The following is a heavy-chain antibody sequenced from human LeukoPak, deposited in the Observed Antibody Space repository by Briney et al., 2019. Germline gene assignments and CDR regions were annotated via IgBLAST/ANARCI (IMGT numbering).Heavy chain of an antibody. D-gene: IGHD7-27*01. CDR3: ARGGTGDLDY. Sequence: SETLYLTCTVSVGSLRTYSWSCIRQPPGKRLEWLGYVYYGAGTSYNPSLKGRVTISADTSKNQFSLRLTYLTAADTAVYYCARGGTGDLDYWGQGTLATVPS. CDR1: VGSLRTYS. J-gene: IGHJ4*01. CDR2: VYYGAGT. V-gene: IGHV4-59*01.